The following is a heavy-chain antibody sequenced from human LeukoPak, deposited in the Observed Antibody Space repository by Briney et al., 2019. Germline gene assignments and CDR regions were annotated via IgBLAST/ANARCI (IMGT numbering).Heavy chain of an antibody. CDR3: ARDWAVAGKGYYFDY. V-gene: IGHV3-21*01. CDR2: ISSSSNYI. CDR1: GFTFSSYS. D-gene: IGHD6-19*01. J-gene: IGHJ4*02. Sequence: PGGSLRLSCAASGFTFSSYSMNWVRQAPGKGLEWVSSISSSSNYIYYADSVKGRFTISRDNAKNSLYLQMNSLRAEDTAVYYCARDWAVAGKGYYFDYWGQGTLVTVSS.